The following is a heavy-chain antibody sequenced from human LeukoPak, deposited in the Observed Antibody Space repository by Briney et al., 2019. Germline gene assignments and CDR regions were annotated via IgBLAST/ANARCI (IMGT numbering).Heavy chain of an antibody. D-gene: IGHD4-17*01. Sequence: ASVKVSCKASGYTFTSYYMHLVRHAPGQGLESMGIFNPSGGSTRHAQKFQRRVTMSRDTSPSTVYMELSSLRSEDTAVYYCARAPTLSTVTTHFDYWGQGTLVTVSS. CDR1: GYTFTSYY. CDR2: FNPSGGST. J-gene: IGHJ4*02. V-gene: IGHV1-46*01. CDR3: ARAPTLSTVTTHFDY.